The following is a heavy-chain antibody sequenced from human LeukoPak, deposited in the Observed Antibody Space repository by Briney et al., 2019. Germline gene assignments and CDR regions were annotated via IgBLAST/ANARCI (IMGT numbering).Heavy chain of an antibody. CDR1: GGSISSYH. V-gene: IGHV4-4*07. CDR3: ARDGNSYGPDFDY. CDR2: ININEGP. D-gene: IGHD5-18*01. J-gene: IGHJ4*02. Sequence: PSETLSLTCTVSGGSISSYHWGWIRQPAGKGLEWIGHININEGPKYNPSLRSRVTMSADTSRNQYSLKLSSVTAADTAVYYCARDGNSYGPDFDYWGQGTLVTVSS.